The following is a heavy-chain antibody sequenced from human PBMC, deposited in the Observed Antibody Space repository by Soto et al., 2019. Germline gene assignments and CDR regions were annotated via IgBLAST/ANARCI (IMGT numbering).Heavy chain of an antibody. CDR2: IYHSGST. CDR3: ARDTIMITFGGVIATYYYYGMDV. D-gene: IGHD3-16*02. CDR1: GGSISISNW. J-gene: IGHJ6*01. V-gene: IGHV4-4*02. Sequence: AETLSLTCAFSGGSISISNWWSWVRQPPVKGLDRIVEIYHSGSTNYNPSLKSRVTISVDKSKNQFSLKLSSVTAADTAVYYCARDTIMITFGGVIATYYYYGMDVWGHGTPVTVSS.